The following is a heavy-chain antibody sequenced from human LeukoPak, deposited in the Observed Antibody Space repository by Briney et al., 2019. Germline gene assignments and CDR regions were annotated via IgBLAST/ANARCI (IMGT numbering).Heavy chain of an antibody. CDR2: ISTSGNSM. CDR1: GFTFSSYT. V-gene: IGHV3-21*04. CDR3: AKGIELWLTYFDH. J-gene: IGHJ4*02. D-gene: IGHD5-18*01. Sequence: GGSLRLFCAASGFTFSSYTMNWVRQAPGKGLEWVSSISTSGNSMYHADSVKGRFTTSRDNSKNTLSLQMNSLRAEDTAVYYCAKGIELWLTYFDHWGQGTLVTASS.